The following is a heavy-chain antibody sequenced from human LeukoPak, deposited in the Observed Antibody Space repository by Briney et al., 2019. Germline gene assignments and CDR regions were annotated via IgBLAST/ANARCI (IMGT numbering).Heavy chain of an antibody. CDR2: IYHTGST. CDR1: GGSLSSNNW. Sequence: SETLSLTCAVSGGSLSSNNWWSWVRQPPGKGLEWIGEIYHTGSTNYNPSLKSRVTISVDTSENQFSLKLNSVTAADTAVYYCARESSSNAMVRGVILGYWGQGTLVTVSS. J-gene: IGHJ4*02. V-gene: IGHV4-4*02. D-gene: IGHD3-10*01. CDR3: ARESSSNAMVRGVILGY.